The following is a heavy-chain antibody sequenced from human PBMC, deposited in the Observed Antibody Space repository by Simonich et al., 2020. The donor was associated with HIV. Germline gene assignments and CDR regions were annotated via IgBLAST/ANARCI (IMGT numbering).Heavy chain of an antibody. J-gene: IGHJ4*02. CDR1: GYTFTTYY. CDR2: INPNSGGT. V-gene: IGHV1-2*06. Sequence: QVQLVQSGAEVKKPGASVKVSCKASGYTFTTYYLDWVRQAPGQGLEGMGRINPNSGGTNYAQKCQGRVTMTRDTTISTAYMELSSLRSDDTAVYYCARDVDCWGQGTLVTVSS. CDR3: ARDVDC.